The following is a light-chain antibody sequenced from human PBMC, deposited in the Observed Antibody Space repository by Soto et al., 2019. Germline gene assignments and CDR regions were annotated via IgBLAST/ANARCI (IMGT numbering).Light chain of an antibody. CDR3: SSYATGGSYV. Sequence: QSALTQPASVPGSPGQSITISCSGSSSDVGGYNAVSWYQQHPGKAPKLVIYDVSDRPSGISSRFSASKSGNTASLTISGLQAEDEADYYCSSYATGGSYVFGPGTKVTVL. J-gene: IGLJ1*01. V-gene: IGLV2-14*03. CDR1: SSDVGGYNA. CDR2: DVS.